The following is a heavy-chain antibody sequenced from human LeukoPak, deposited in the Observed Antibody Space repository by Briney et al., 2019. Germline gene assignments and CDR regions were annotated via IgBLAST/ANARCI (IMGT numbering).Heavy chain of an antibody. Sequence: SETLSLTCAVYGGSFSGYYWSWIRQPPGKGLEWIGEINHSGSTNYNPSLKSRVTISVDTSKNQFSLKLSSVTAADTAVYYCARGYCSGGSRYYYYGMDVWGKGTTVTVYS. CDR3: ARGYCSGGSRYYYYGMDV. J-gene: IGHJ6*04. CDR1: GGSFSGYY. V-gene: IGHV4-34*01. D-gene: IGHD2-15*01. CDR2: INHSGST.